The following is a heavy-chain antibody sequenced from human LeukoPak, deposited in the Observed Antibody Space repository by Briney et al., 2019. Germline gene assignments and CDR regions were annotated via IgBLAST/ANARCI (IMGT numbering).Heavy chain of an antibody. CDR2: IYYSGST. D-gene: IGHD1-1*01. CDR1: GGSISSSSYY. Sequence: PSETLSLTCTVSGGSISSSSYYWGWIRQPPGKGLEWIGSIYYSGSTYYNPSLKSRVTISVDTSKNQFSLKLSSVTAADTAVYYCARTPWEPTGTTRFSWFDPWGQGTLVTVSS. CDR3: ARTPWEPTGTTRFSWFDP. J-gene: IGHJ5*02. V-gene: IGHV4-39*07.